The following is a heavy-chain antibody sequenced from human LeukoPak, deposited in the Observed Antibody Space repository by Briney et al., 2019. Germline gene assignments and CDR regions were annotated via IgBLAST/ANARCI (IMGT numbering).Heavy chain of an antibody. CDR1: GGSISNHY. Sequence: PSETLSLTCTVSGGSISNHYWSWIRQPPGKGLEWIGYFYYSGSTNYNPSLKSRVTISLDTSKNQFSLKLSSVTAADTAVYYCARVYYYDSSGFFPRPHAFDIWGQGTMVTVSS. CDR2: FYYSGST. J-gene: IGHJ3*02. CDR3: ARVYYYDSSGFFPRPHAFDI. D-gene: IGHD3-22*01. V-gene: IGHV4-59*08.